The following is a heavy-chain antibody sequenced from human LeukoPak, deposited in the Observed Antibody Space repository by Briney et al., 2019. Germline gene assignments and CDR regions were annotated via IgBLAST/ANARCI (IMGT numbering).Heavy chain of an antibody. CDR2: ISYSGST. CDR1: GGSISSYY. Sequence: SETLSLTCTVPGGSISSYYWSWIRQPPGKGLEWIGYISYSGSTNYNPSLKSRVTISVDTSKNQFSLKLSSVTAADTAVYYCARQVAAAGLRYYFDYWGQGTLVTVSS. V-gene: IGHV4-59*08. J-gene: IGHJ4*02. CDR3: ARQVAAAGLRYYFDY. D-gene: IGHD6-13*01.